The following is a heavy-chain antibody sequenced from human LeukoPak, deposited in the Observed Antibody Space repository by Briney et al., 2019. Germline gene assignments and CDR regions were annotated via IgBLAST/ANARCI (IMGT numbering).Heavy chain of an antibody. J-gene: IGHJ4*02. V-gene: IGHV3-7*01. Sequence: TGGSLRLSCAASGFTFSSYWMSWVRQAPGKGLEWVANIKQDGSEKYYVDSVKGRFTISRDNAKNSQYLQMNSLRAEDAAVYYCTRGRFNYDSSGYSSFYHWGQGTLVTVSS. D-gene: IGHD3-22*01. CDR1: GFTFSSYW. CDR2: IKQDGSEK. CDR3: TRGRFNYDSSGYSSFYH.